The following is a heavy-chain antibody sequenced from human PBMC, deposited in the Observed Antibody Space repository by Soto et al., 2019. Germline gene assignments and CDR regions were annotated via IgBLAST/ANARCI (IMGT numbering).Heavy chain of an antibody. CDR2: ISSSSSTI. J-gene: IGHJ5*02. CDR1: GFTFSSYS. CDR3: ARDLPYYYDSSAPGWFDP. D-gene: IGHD3-22*01. V-gene: IGHV3-48*02. Sequence: EVPLVESGGGLVQPGGSLRLSCAASGFTFSSYSMNWVRQAPGKGLEWVSYISSSSSTIYYADSVKGRFTISRDNAKNSLYLQMNSLRDEDTAVYYCARDLPYYYDSSAPGWFDPWGQGTLVTVSS.